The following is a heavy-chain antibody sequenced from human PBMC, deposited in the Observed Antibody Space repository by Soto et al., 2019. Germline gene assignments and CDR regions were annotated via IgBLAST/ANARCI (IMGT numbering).Heavy chain of an antibody. Sequence: AASVKVSCKASGYTFTSYGISWVRQAPGQGLEWMGWISAYNGNTNYAQKLQGRVTMTTDTSTSTAYMELRSLRSDDTAVYYCARDAFAFWSGYCMDYGMDVWGQGTTVTVSS. CDR1: GYTFTSYG. CDR3: ARDAFAFWSGYCMDYGMDV. J-gene: IGHJ6*02. V-gene: IGHV1-18*04. D-gene: IGHD3-3*01. CDR2: ISAYNGNT.